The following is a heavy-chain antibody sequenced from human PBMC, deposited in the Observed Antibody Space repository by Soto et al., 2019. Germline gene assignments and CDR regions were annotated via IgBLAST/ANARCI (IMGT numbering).Heavy chain of an antibody. Sequence: PSETLSLTCTVSGGSISSGGYYWSWIRQHPGKGLEWIGYIYYSGSTYYNPSLKSRVTISVDTSKNQFSLKLSSVTAADTAVYYCARVSAFHDYGDYYYYYMDVWGKGTTVTVSS. D-gene: IGHD4-17*01. CDR1: GGSISSGGYY. CDR3: ARVSAFHDYGDYYYYYMDV. V-gene: IGHV4-31*03. CDR2: IYYSGST. J-gene: IGHJ6*03.